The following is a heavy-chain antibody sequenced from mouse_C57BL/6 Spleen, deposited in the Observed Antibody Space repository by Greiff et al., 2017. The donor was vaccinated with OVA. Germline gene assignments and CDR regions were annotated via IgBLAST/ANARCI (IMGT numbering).Heavy chain of an antibody. D-gene: IGHD1-1*02. J-gene: IGHJ4*01. Sequence: QVQLKQPGAELVRPGSSVKLSCKASGYTFTSYWMHWVKQRPIQGLEWIGNIDPSDSETHYNQKFKDKATLTVDKSSSTAYMQLSSLTSEDSAVYYCARSGGYEGAMDYWGQGTSVTVSS. CDR2: IDPSDSET. CDR3: ARSGGYEGAMDY. V-gene: IGHV1-52*01. CDR1: GYTFTSYW.